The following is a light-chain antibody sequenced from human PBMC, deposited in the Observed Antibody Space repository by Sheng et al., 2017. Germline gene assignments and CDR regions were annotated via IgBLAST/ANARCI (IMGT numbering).Light chain of an antibody. CDR2: EDS. J-gene: IGLJ2*01. CDR3: QAWDTRAAVV. V-gene: IGLV3-1*01. CDR1: NLGDKF. Sequence: SYELTQPPSVSVSPGQTASITCSGDNLGDKFAYWYQQRPGQSPILVIFEDSKRPSGIPERFSGSNSGNTATLTISVTQAMDEADYYCQAWDTRAAVVFGGGTKLTVL.